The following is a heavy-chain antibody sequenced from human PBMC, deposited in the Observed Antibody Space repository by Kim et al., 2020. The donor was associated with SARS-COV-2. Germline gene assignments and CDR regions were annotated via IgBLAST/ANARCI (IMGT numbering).Heavy chain of an antibody. CDR3: ATDSGYCDTRGPFDY. Sequence: SVKVSCKASGDTFSRYAIGWVRQAPGQGLEWMGRTIPFLDIANFAQTFQGRVTITADKSTNTVYMELSSLRSEDTAVYYCATDSGYCDTRGPFDYWGQG. J-gene: IGHJ4*02. V-gene: IGHV1-69*04. D-gene: IGHD3-22*01. CDR1: GDTFSRYA. CDR2: TIPFLDIA.